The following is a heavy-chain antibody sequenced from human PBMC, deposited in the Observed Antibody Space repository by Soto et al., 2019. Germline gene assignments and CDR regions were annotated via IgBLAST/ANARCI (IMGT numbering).Heavy chain of an antibody. Sequence: QVHLVQSGAEVKRPGASVRLSCRTSGYTFTNYALHWVRRAPGQGLEWMGWINPDSGNTKYSKKFQGRVTFTRDTSASAGYMDMSSLTSEDTALYYCAREPLAGPTLGTGIDSWGQGTLLTVSS. CDR3: AREPLAGPTLGTGIDS. D-gene: IGHD6-13*01. CDR1: GYTFTNYA. J-gene: IGHJ5*01. CDR2: INPDSGNT. V-gene: IGHV1-3*01.